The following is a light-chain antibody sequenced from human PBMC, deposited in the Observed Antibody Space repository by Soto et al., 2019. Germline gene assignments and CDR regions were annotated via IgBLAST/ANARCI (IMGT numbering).Light chain of an antibody. CDR2: AAS. J-gene: IGKJ5*01. Sequence: DIPLTQSPSFLSASVGDRVTITCRASQGISSYLAWYQQKPGKAPKLLIYAASTLQSGVPSRFSGSESGTEFTLTISSLQPEDFATYYCQQLKSYPITFGQGTRLEIK. V-gene: IGKV1-9*01. CDR3: QQLKSYPIT. CDR1: QGISSY.